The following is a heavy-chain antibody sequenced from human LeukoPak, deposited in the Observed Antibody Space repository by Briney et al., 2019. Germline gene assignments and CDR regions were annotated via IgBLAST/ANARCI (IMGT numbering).Heavy chain of an antibody. CDR2: VFYTGST. J-gene: IGHJ4*02. V-gene: IGHV4-59*01. CDR3: ARDLGPSRGFDY. CDR1: GASLSPYY. Sequence: PSETLSLTCAVSGASLSPYYWSWVRQPPGKGLEWIGYVFYTGSTTYNTSLKSRLTLSVDMSKRQFSLKLNSVTAADTAVYYCARDLGPSRGFDYWGRGTLVTVSS. D-gene: IGHD3-10*01.